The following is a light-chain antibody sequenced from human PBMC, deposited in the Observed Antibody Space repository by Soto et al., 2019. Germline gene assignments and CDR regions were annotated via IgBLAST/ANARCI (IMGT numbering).Light chain of an antibody. CDR1: ESLLHSNGYNC. Sequence: DIVMTQSPLSLPVTPGEPASISCRSSESLLHSNGYNCLDWYLQKPGQSPQLLIYFGSYRASGVPDRFSGSGSDTDFTLKISRVEAEDVGVYYCMQALQTPLTFGGGTKVEIK. CDR2: FGS. CDR3: MQALQTPLT. J-gene: IGKJ4*01. V-gene: IGKV2-28*01.